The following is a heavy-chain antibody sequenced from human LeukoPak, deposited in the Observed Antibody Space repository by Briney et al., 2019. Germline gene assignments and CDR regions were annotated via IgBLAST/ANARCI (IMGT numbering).Heavy chain of an antibody. CDR2: IYSSGST. CDR3: ARGAGYCSSASGYTEGIDY. V-gene: IGHV4-61*02. Sequence: SETLSLTCTVSGGSISSDSYYWSWIRQPAGKGLEWLGRIYSSGSTSYSPSLKSRVTIPVDTSKNQFSLKLSSVTAADTAVYYCARGAGYCSSASGYTEGIDYWGQGTLVTVSS. J-gene: IGHJ4*02. CDR1: GGSISSDSYY. D-gene: IGHD2-2*02.